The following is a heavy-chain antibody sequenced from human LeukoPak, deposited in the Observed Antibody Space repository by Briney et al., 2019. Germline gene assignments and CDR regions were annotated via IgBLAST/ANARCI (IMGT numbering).Heavy chain of an antibody. V-gene: IGHV1-2*02. CDR2: INPNSGGA. CDR1: GYTFTGYY. Sequence: ASVKVSCKTSGYTFTGYYMNWVRQAPGQGLEWMGWINPNSGGANYAQNFQGRVTMSRDTSITTAYMELSRLISDDTAVYYCAREPRPRGGWFVSDWGQGTLVTVSS. CDR3: AREPRPRGGWFVSD. J-gene: IGHJ4*02. D-gene: IGHD6-19*01.